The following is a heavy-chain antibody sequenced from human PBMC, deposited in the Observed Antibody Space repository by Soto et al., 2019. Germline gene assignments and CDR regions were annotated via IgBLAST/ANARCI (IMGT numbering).Heavy chain of an antibody. J-gene: IGHJ4*02. D-gene: IGHD6-13*01. CDR3: ARRGSSSWYVY. CDR1: GGSISSSSYY. CDR2: IYYSGST. Sequence: QLQLQESGPGLVKPSETLSLTCTVSGGSISSSSYYWGWIRQPPGKGLEWIGSIYYSGSTYYNPSLKSRVTIFVDTSKNQFSLKLSSVTAADTAVYYCARRGSSSWYVYWGQGTLVTVSS. V-gene: IGHV4-39*01.